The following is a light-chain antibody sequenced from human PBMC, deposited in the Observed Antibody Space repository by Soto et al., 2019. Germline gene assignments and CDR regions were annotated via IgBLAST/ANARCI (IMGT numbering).Light chain of an antibody. Sequence: EIVMTQSPATLSVSPGERATLSCRASQSVSSNLAWYQQKPGQAPRLLIYGASTRATGIPARFSGSGSGTEFTLTISSLQSEDFAVYYCQQFGRYRTFGQGTKVEIK. CDR1: QSVSSN. CDR3: QQFGRYRT. V-gene: IGKV3-15*01. CDR2: GAS. J-gene: IGKJ1*01.